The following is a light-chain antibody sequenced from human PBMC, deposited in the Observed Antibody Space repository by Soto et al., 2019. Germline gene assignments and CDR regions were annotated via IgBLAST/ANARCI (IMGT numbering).Light chain of an antibody. CDR3: QQRSNWPRLT. Sequence: EVVMRQSPATLSLSPGERVTLSCRASQTVSSYLAWYQQKPGQAPRLLIYDASNRATGIPARFSGSGAGTDFTLIIASLEPEDPAVYYCQQRSNWPRLTFGGGTKV. CDR1: QTVSSY. CDR2: DAS. J-gene: IGKJ4*01. V-gene: IGKV3-11*01.